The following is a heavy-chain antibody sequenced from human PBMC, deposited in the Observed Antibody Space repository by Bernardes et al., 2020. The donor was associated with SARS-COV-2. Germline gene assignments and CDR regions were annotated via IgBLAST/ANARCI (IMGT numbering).Heavy chain of an antibody. Sequence: GWSLLHSCAASGFTFDDSAMHWVRQAPGPGLEWVSLLSGDGGSLYYADSVKGRFTISRDNSKNSLYVQMNSLRTEDTALYYCAKDTGGYYAYYYYGMDVWGQGTAVTGSS. D-gene: IGHD1-26*01. CDR3: AKDTGGYYAYYYYGMDV. CDR2: LSGDGGSL. CDR1: GFTFDDSA. V-gene: IGHV3-43*02. J-gene: IGHJ6*02.